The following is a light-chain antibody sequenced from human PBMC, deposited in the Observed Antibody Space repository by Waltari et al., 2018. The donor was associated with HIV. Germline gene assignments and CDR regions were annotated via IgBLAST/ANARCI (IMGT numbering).Light chain of an antibody. CDR3: AAWDDRLSAWV. J-gene: IGLJ3*02. CDR2: DNN. V-gene: IGLV1-51*01. Sequence: QSVLTQPPSVSAAPGQKVTISCPGSSSNIGNHYVSWYQQLPGTAPKLLIYDNNKRPSGIPDRFSGSKSGTSASLAISGLRSEDEADYYCAAWDDRLSAWVFGGGTKLTVL. CDR1: SSNIGNHY.